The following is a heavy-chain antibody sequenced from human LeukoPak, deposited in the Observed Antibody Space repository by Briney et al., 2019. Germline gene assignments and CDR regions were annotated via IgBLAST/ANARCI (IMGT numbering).Heavy chain of an antibody. J-gene: IGHJ5*02. CDR2: ISSDGSNK. CDR1: GFTFSNYA. D-gene: IGHD3-10*01. V-gene: IGHV3-30*03. CDR3: AVTMVRGVIMSP. Sequence: PGGSLRLSCAASGFTFSNYAMHWVRQAPGKGLEWVAVISSDGSNKYYTDSVKGRFTISRDNSKNTLYLQMNSLRAEDTAVYYCAVTMVRGVIMSPWGQGTLVTVSS.